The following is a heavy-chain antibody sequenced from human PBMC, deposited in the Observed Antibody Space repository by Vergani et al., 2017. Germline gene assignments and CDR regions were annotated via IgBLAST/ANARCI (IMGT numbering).Heavy chain of an antibody. CDR3: AGEGVDTAHLVYYGMDV. CDR2: ISSSSSYI. D-gene: IGHD5-18*01. CDR1: GFTFSSYS. Sequence: EVQLVESGGGLVKPGGSLRLSCAASGFTFSSYSMNWVRQAPGKGLEWVSSISSSSSYIYYADSVKGRFTISRDNAKNSLYLQMNSLRAEDTAVYYCAGEGVDTAHLVYYGMDVWGQGTTVTVSS. J-gene: IGHJ6*02. V-gene: IGHV3-21*01.